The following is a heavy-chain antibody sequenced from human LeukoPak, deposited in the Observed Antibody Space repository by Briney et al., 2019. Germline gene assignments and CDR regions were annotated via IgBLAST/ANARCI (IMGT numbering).Heavy chain of an antibody. Sequence: SETLSLTCTVSRGSISGYSWSWIRQSPGGWLEWIGYIYYSGDTAYNPSLRSRVTLSVDTSKNQFSLQLRSVTTADTAVYYCVRGPYGASISKWFDPWGQGTQVIVSP. D-gene: IGHD4/OR15-4a*01. CDR2: IYYSGDT. CDR3: VRGPYGASISKWFDP. V-gene: IGHV4-59*01. J-gene: IGHJ5*02. CDR1: RGSISGYS.